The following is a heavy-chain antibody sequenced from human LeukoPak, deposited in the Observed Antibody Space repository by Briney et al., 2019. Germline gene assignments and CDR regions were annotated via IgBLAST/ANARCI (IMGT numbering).Heavy chain of an antibody. CDR3: EKGGQDFDFWSFDL. CDR1: GFSFIDSA. CDR2: ISDTGGRT. Sequence: RGGSLSLSCASSGFSFIDSAVSWVRHSPGEGLKWVSSISDTGGRTYYADSVKGRFTITRDNSRNTVNLQMNGLRADDTARYYCEKGGQDFDFWSFDLWGQGIVVIVSS. V-gene: IGHV3-23*01. J-gene: IGHJ5*02. D-gene: IGHD3-3*01.